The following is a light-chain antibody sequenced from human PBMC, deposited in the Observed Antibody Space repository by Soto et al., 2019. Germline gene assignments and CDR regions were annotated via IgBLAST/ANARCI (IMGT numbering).Light chain of an antibody. Sequence: DIQMTESPSTLSASLGDRVTITCRASQSISAWLAWYQQKPGKAPKLLIYDASNLESGVPSRFSGSGSGTEFTLTISNLQPDGFATYYCQQYENYWTFGQGTKVDIK. J-gene: IGKJ1*01. CDR1: QSISAW. V-gene: IGKV1-5*01. CDR2: DAS. CDR3: QQYENYWT.